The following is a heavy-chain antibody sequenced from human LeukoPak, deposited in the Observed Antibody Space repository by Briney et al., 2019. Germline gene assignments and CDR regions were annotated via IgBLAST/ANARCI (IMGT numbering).Heavy chain of an antibody. CDR1: GYSISSGYY. CDR2: IYYSGST. J-gene: IGHJ4*02. V-gene: IGHV4-30-4*08. Sequence: SETLSLTCAVSGYSISSGYYWGWIRQPPGQGLEWIGYIYYSGSTYYNPSLKSRVTISVDTSKNQFSLKLSSVTAADTAVYYCARLTTVVTPRPYYFDYWGQGTLVTVSS. CDR3: ARLTTVVTPRPYYFDY. D-gene: IGHD4-23*01.